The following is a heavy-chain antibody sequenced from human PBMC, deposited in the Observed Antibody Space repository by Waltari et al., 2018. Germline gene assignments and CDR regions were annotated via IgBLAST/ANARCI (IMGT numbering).Heavy chain of an antibody. J-gene: IGHJ4*02. V-gene: IGHV3-53*01. D-gene: IGHD1-26*01. Sequence: EVQLVESGGGLIQPGGSLRLSCAGYGFPVSRSYMSWVRQAPGKGLEWVSVIDSGGSTYYADSVKGRFTISRDNSKNTLFLQMNSLRVEDTAVYYCASPYSGNYPFDYWGQGTLVTVSS. CDR2: IDSGGST. CDR3: ASPYSGNYPFDY. CDR1: GFPVSRSY.